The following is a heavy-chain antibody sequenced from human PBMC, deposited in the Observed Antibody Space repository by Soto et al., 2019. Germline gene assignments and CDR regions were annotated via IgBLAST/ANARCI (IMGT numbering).Heavy chain of an antibody. J-gene: IGHJ3*02. CDR3: TRDGIVVVTATPGSDAFDI. D-gene: IGHD2-21*02. Sequence: GGSLRLSCTASGFTFGDYAMSWFRQAPGKGLEWVGFIRSKAYGGTTEYAASVKGRFTISRDDSKSIAYLQMKSLKTEDTAVYYCTRDGIVVVTATPGSDAFDIWGQGTMVTVSS. V-gene: IGHV3-49*03. CDR1: GFTFGDYA. CDR2: IRSKAYGGTT.